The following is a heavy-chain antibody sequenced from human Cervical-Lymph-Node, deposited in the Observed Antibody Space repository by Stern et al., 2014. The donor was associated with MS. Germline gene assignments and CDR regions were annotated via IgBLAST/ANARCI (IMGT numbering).Heavy chain of an antibody. CDR3: ARDVARKYYFDS. Sequence: QMQLVQYGPEVKKPGASVRVSCKASGYTFTSHYMHWVRPAPGQGLEWMGLINPSTGSSIYAQRFQGRVAMTRDTSSTTVYLELSSLTSEETALYYCARDVARKYYFDSWGQGTPVTVSS. J-gene: IGHJ4*02. V-gene: IGHV1-46*01. CDR2: INPSTGSS. CDR1: GYTFTSHY. D-gene: IGHD2-21*01.